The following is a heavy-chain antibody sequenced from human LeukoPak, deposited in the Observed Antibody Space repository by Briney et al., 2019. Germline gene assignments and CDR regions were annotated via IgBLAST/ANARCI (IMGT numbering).Heavy chain of an antibody. CDR3: ASYSSGWFHAFDI. D-gene: IGHD6-19*01. Sequence: GGSLRLSCAASGFTFSSYWMSWVRQAPGKGLEWVANIKQDGSEKYYVDSVKGRFTISRDNAKNSLYLQMNSLRAEDTAVYYCASYSSGWFHAFDIWGQGTMVTVSS. J-gene: IGHJ3*02. V-gene: IGHV3-7*01. CDR1: GFTFSSYW. CDR2: IKQDGSEK.